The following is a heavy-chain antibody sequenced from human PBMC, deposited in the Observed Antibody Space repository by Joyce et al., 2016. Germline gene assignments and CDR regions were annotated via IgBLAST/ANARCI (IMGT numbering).Heavy chain of an antibody. CDR2: INEDGSKK. V-gene: IGHV3-7*03. CDR3: AKHVI. CDR1: GFTFSGYW. Sequence: EVQLVESGGGLVQPGGSLRLSCGASGFTFSGYWMTWVRQAPGKGLEWVAHINEDGSKKYYVDSVKGRFTISRDNTKNSLCLQMNSLRAEDTAVYFCAKHVIWGQGTMVTVSS. J-gene: IGHJ3*02.